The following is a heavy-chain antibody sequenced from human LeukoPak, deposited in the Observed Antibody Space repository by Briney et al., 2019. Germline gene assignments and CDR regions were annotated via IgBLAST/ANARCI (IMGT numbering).Heavy chain of an antibody. CDR3: AREVAYCAGDCSPA. CDR1: GFTLSSYT. V-gene: IGHV3-21*06. Sequence: GGSLRLSCAASGFTLSSYTMNWVRQAPGKGLEWVSSISVSSTFMYYADSVKGRFTISRDNAENAMYLQMNSLRAEDTAVYFCAREVAYCAGDCSPAWGQGTLVTVSS. D-gene: IGHD2-21*02. J-gene: IGHJ5*02. CDR2: ISVSSTFM.